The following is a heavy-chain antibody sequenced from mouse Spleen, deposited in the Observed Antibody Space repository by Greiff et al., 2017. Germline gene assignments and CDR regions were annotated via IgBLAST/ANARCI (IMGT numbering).Heavy chain of an antibody. CDR1: GFSLTSYG. J-gene: IGHJ4*01. V-gene: IGHV2-6-1*01. CDR3: ARHPHNYGRRYYYAMDY. Sequence: VKLMESGPGLVAPSQSLSITCTVSGFSLTSYGVHWVRQPPGKGLEWLVVIWSDGSTTYNSALKSRLSISEDNSKSQVFLQMNSLQTDDTAMYYCARHPHNYGRRYYYAMDYWGQGTSVTVSS. CDR2: IWSDGST. D-gene: IGHD1-1*01.